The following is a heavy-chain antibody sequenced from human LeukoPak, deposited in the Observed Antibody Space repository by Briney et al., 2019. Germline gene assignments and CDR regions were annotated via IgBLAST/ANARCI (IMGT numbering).Heavy chain of an antibody. J-gene: IGHJ6*03. CDR2: MNPNSGNT. CDR1: GYTFTSYD. Sequence: ASVKVSCKASGYTFTSYDINWVRQATGQGLEWMGWMNPNSGNTGYAQKFQGRVTMTRNTSISTAYMGLSSLRSEDTAVYYCARGSRSSVTIFGVVTGLYYYYMDVWGKGTTVTVSS. V-gene: IGHV1-8*01. CDR3: ARGSRSSVTIFGVVTGLYYYYMDV. D-gene: IGHD3-3*01.